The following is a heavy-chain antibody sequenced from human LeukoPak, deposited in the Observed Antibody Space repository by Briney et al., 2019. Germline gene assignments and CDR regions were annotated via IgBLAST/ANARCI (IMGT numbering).Heavy chain of an antibody. J-gene: IGHJ4*02. CDR2: INPNSGGT. D-gene: IGHD3-16*02. Sequence: GASVKVSCKASGYTFTGYYMHWVRQAPGQGLEWMGWINPNSGGTNYAQKFQGRVTMTRDTSISTAYMELSRLRSDDTAVYYCARVISPWARLSSYFDYWGQGTLVTVSS. CDR3: ARVISPWARLSSYFDY. CDR1: GYTFTGYY. V-gene: IGHV1-2*02.